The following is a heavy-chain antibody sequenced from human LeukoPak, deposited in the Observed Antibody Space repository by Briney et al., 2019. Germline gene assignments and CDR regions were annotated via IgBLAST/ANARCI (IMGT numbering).Heavy chain of an antibody. CDR1: EFTFNNYG. D-gene: IGHD3-10*01. CDR3: AREKETLLSITMVRGLIRRHYYMDV. J-gene: IGHJ6*03. CDR2: ISSSSTYI. Sequence: GGSLRLSCAASEFTFNNYGMSWVRQAPGKVLEWVSSISSSSTYIFYADSVKGRFTISRDDAKNSLYLQMNSLRAEDTAVYYCAREKETLLSITMVRGLIRRHYYMDVWGKGTTVTISS. V-gene: IGHV3-21*01.